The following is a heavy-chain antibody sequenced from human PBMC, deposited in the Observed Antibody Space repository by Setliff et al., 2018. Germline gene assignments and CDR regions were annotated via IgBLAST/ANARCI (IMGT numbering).Heavy chain of an antibody. CDR3: ANHNPARWAVYTTPIDS. V-gene: IGHV3-23*01. D-gene: IGHD6-19*01. CDR1: GFTFSTYA. CDR2: ISGDSVSI. J-gene: IGHJ4*02. Sequence: GGSLRLSCAASGFTFSTYALSWVRQAPGKGLEWVSAISGDSVSIYYADSVRGRFTISRDNSKNTLYLQMNNLRDEDTAVYYCANHNPARWAVYTTPIDSWGQGTLVTVSS.